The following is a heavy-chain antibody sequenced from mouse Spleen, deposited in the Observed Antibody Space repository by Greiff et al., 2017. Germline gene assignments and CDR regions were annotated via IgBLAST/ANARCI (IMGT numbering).Heavy chain of an antibody. J-gene: IGHJ4*01. Sequence: EVQRVESGGGLVKPGGSLKLSCAASGFTFSSYAMSWVRQTPEKRLEWVAAINSNGGSTYYPDTVKDRFTISRDNAKNTLYLQMSSLRSEDAALYYCARPGLLYSNYDLYAMDYWGQGTSVTVSS. CDR3: ARPGLLYSNYDLYAMDY. V-gene: IGHV5-6-2*01. D-gene: IGHD2-5*01. CDR2: INSNGGST. CDR1: GFTFSSYA.